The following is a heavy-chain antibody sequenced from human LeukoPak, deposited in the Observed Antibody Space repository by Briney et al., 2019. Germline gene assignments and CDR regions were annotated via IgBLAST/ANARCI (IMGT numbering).Heavy chain of an antibody. CDR1: GGSISSYY. CDR2: IYTSGST. D-gene: IGHD3-22*01. Sequence: SETLSLTCTVAGGSISSYYWSWIRQPAGKGLEWIGRIYTSGSTNYSPSLKSRVIMSVDTSKNQFSLKLSSVTAADTAAYYCARGRADYFDSSGYYFDYWGQGTLVTVSS. V-gene: IGHV4-4*07. CDR3: ARGRADYFDSSGYYFDY. J-gene: IGHJ4*02.